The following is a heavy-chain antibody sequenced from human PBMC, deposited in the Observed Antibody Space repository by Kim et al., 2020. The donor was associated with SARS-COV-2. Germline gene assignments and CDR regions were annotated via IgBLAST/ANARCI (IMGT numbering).Heavy chain of an antibody. V-gene: IGHV1-69*04. Sequence: SVKVSCKASGGTFSSYAISWVRQAPGQGLEWMGRIIPILGIANYAQKFQGRVTITADKSTSTAYMELSSLRSEDTAVYYCARDPALGYGLKYYYYYYGMDVWGQGTTVTVSS. J-gene: IGHJ6*02. CDR3: ARDPALGYGLKYYYYYYGMDV. CDR1: GGTFSSYA. D-gene: IGHD2-8*01. CDR2: IIPILGIA.